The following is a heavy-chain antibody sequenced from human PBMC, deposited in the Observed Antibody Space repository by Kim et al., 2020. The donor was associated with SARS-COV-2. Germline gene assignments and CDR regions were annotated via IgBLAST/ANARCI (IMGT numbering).Heavy chain of an antibody. D-gene: IGHD3-22*01. CDR3: ASGTFYYGSRAFDI. V-gene: IGHV4-31*02. Sequence: PSLKSRVTISVATSKNQFSLKLSAVTAADTAVYYCASGTFYYGSRAFDIWGQGTMVTVSS. J-gene: IGHJ3*02.